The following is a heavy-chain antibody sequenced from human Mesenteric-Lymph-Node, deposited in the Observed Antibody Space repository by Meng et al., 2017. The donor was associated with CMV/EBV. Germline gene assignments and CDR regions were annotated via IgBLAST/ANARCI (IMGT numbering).Heavy chain of an antibody. Sequence: SGGSLRSNSYHRTWSRQPPGKALVWIGSIYYSGSTHYNPSLTRRVTISVDTSKEQFSQKLNAATDADPAIYYCARSAGGNDYRGQGTLVTVSS. J-gene: IGHJ4*02. D-gene: IGHD1-26*01. CDR2: IYYSGST. CDR3: ARSAGGNDY. CDR1: GGSLRSNSYH. V-gene: IGHV4-39*01.